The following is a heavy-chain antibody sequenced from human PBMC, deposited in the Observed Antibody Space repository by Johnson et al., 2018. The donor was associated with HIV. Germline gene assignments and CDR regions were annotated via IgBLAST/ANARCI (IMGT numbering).Heavy chain of an antibody. J-gene: IGHJ3*02. CDR1: GFTFSSYA. CDR2: ISYDGSKK. Sequence: QVQLVESGGDVVQPGRSLRLSCAASGFTFSSYAMHWVRQAPGKGLEWVAVISYDGSKKYYADSVKGRFTISRDNSKNTLYLQMNSLRAEDTAVYYCARDRGAFDIWGQGTMVTVSS. CDR3: ARDRGAFDI. V-gene: IGHV3-30*04.